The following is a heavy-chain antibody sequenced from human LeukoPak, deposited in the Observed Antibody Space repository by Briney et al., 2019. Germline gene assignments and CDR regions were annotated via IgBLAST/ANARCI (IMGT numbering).Heavy chain of an antibody. CDR1: GFTFSSYG. Sequence: GGSLRLSCAASGFTFSSYGMSWVRQAPGKGLEWVSAISGSGGSTYYADSVKGRFTVSRDNSKNTLYLQMNSLRAEDTAVYYCAKDYYDSSGYSNYFDYWGQGTLVTVSS. D-gene: IGHD3-22*01. CDR2: ISGSGGST. V-gene: IGHV3-23*01. J-gene: IGHJ4*02. CDR3: AKDYYDSSGYSNYFDY.